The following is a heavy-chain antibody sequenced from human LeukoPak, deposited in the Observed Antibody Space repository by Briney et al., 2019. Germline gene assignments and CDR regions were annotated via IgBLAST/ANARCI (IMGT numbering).Heavy chain of an antibody. J-gene: IGHJ6*02. Sequence: SETLSLTCTVSGGSISSYYWSWIRQPPGKGLEWIGYIYCSGSTNYNPSLKSRVTISVDTSKNQFSLKLSSVTAADTAVYYCARFLEWSRYFYYYGMDVWGQGTTVTVSS. CDR1: GGSISSYY. CDR2: IYCSGST. V-gene: IGHV4-59*01. D-gene: IGHD3-3*01. CDR3: ARFLEWSRYFYYYGMDV.